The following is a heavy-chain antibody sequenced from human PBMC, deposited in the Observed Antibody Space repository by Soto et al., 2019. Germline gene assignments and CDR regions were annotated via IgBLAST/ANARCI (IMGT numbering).Heavy chain of an antibody. J-gene: IGHJ6*03. D-gene: IGHD2-15*01. CDR1: GGSISSSSYY. V-gene: IGHV4-39*01. CDR3: ARPRGYCSGGSCYRDHYYYMDV. CDR2: IYYSGST. Sequence: PSETLSLTCTVSGGSISSSSYYWGWIRQPPGKGLEWIGSIYYSGSTYYNPSLKSRVTISVDTSKNQFSLKLSSVTAADTAVYYCARPRGYCSGGSCYRDHYYYMDVWGKGTTVTVSS.